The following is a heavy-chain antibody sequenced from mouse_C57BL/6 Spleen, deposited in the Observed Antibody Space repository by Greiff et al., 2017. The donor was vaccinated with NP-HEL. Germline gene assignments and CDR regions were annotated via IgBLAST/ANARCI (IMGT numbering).Heavy chain of an antibody. CDR1: GYTFTDYE. J-gene: IGHJ4*01. CDR2: IDPETGGT. CDR3: TRDHYAMDY. Sequence: VQLQQSGAELVRPGASVTLSCKASGYTFTDYEMHWVKQTPVHGLEWIGAIDPETGGTAYNQKFKGKAILTADKSSSTAYMELRSLPSEDSAGYYCTRDHYAMDYWGQGTSVTVSS. V-gene: IGHV1-15*01.